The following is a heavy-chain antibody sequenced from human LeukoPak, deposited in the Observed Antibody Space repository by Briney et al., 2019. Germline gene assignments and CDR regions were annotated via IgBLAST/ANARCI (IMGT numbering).Heavy chain of an antibody. CDR1: GGTFSSYA. D-gene: IGHD2-2*01. CDR2: IIPIFGTA. V-gene: IGHV1-69*01. Sequence: GSSVKVSCKASGGTFSSYAISWVRQAPGQGLEWMGGIIPIFGTANYAQKFQGRVTITADESTSTAYTELSSLRSEDAAVYYCARGTIVVVPAEVGWFDPWGQGTLVTVSS. CDR3: ARGTIVVVPAEVGWFDP. J-gene: IGHJ5*02.